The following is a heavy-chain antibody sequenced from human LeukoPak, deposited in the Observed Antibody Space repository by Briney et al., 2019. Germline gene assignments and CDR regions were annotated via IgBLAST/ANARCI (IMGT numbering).Heavy chain of an antibody. CDR2: IYYRGST. CDR3: ARGPPVTPNY. V-gene: IGHV4-39*01. D-gene: IGHD4-17*01. CDR1: GGSISISSYY. Sequence: KPSETLSLTCTVSGGSISISSYYWGWIPQPPGKGLEWIGSIYYRGSTYYTPSLKRQVTISVDTSKNQFSLMLSSVTAADTAVYYCARGPPVTPNYWGQGTLVTVSS. J-gene: IGHJ4*02.